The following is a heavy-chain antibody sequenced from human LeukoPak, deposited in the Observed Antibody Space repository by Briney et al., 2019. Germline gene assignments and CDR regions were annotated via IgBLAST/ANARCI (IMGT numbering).Heavy chain of an antibody. CDR3: ARHDSFIPY. D-gene: IGHD5-18*01. Sequence: GSLRLSCAASGFTFNYYAMSWVRQAPGKGLEWVSGISDNEGSTYCTDSVKGRFTISRDNTKNTVYLQMNNLRPDDTAVYFCARHDSFIPYWGQETLVTVSS. V-gene: IGHV3-23*01. J-gene: IGHJ4*02. CDR1: GFTFNYYA. CDR2: ISDNEGST.